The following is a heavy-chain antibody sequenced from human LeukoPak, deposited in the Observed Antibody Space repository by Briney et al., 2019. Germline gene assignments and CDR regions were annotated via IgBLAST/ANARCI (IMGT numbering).Heavy chain of an antibody. V-gene: IGHV4-39*01. J-gene: IGHJ4*02. D-gene: IGHD7-27*01. CDR1: GGSISTGDYY. CDR2: IRYSGTT. CDR3: ARQLGRGLWTFDF. Sequence: SETLSLTCTVSGGSISTGDYYWGWIRQSPGKGLEWIGSIRYSGTTYYNPSLKSRVTLSVDTSKNQFSLKLSSVTPAADTTVYYCARQLGRGLWTFDFWGQGTLVIVSS.